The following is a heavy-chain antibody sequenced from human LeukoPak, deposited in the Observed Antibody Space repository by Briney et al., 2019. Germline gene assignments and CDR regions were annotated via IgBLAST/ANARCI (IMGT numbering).Heavy chain of an antibody. J-gene: IGHJ4*02. CDR1: GGSVSSGSYY. Sequence: SETLSLTCTVSGGSVSSGSYYRSWIRQPPGKGLEWIGYIYYSGSTNYNPSLKSRVTISVDTSKNQFSLKLSSVTAADTAVYYCARVGDSYSSGWYDAPYYFDYWGQGTLVTVSS. CDR2: IYYSGST. D-gene: IGHD6-19*01. CDR3: ARVGDSYSSGWYDAPYYFDY. V-gene: IGHV4-61*01.